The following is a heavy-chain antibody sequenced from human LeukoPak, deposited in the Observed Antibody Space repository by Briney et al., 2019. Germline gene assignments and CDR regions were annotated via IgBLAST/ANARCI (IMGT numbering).Heavy chain of an antibody. V-gene: IGHV4-34*01. Sequence: SETLSLTCAVYGGSFSGYYWSWIRQPPGKGLEWIGEINHSGNTNYNPSLKSRVNISVDTSKNQFSLKLSSVTAADTAVYYCASGDRAAAATFDYWGQGTLVTVSS. D-gene: IGHD6-13*01. J-gene: IGHJ4*02. CDR2: INHSGNT. CDR1: GGSFSGYY. CDR3: ASGDRAAAATFDY.